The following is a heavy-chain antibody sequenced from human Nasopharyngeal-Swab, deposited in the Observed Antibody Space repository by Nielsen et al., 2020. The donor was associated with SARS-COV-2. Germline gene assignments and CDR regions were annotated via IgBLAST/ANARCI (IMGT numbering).Heavy chain of an antibody. CDR2: INPSGGST. J-gene: IGHJ5*02. V-gene: IGHV1-46*01. Sequence: ASVKVSCKASGYTFTSYYMHWLRQAPGQGLEWMGLINPSGGSTSYAQKFQGRVTMTRDTSTSTVYMELSSLRSEDTAVYYCARALGYSRSSGGYFWLDPWGQGTLVTVSS. CDR3: ARALGYSRSSGGYFWLDP. D-gene: IGHD6-6*01. CDR1: GYTFTSYY.